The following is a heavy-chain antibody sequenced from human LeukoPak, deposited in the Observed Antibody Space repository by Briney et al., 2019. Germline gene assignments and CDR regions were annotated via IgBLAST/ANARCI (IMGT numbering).Heavy chain of an antibody. CDR1: GFTVSSSY. Sequence: GGSLRLSCAVSGFTVSSSYMSWVRQAPGKGLEWVSVLYSGGNTFYEDSVKGRFTISRDNSKNTLYLQMNSLIAEDTAVYYCATQNWGSRAFDYWGQGTLVTVSS. CDR2: LYSGGNT. V-gene: IGHV3-66*01. J-gene: IGHJ4*02. D-gene: IGHD7-27*01. CDR3: ATQNWGSRAFDY.